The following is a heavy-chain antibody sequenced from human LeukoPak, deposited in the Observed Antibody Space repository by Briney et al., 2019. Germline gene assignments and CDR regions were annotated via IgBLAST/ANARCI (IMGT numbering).Heavy chain of an antibody. J-gene: IGHJ6*03. V-gene: IGHV3-7*01. CDR3: ARDQQARYRSFYYMDV. D-gene: IGHD3-16*02. CDR1: GFTFNSYI. CDR2: IKQDGSEK. Sequence: GGSLRLSCAASGFTFNSYIMHWVRQAPGKGLEWVANIKQDGSEKYYVDSVKGRFTISRDNAKNSLYLQMNSLRAEDTAVYYCARDQQARYRSFYYMDVWGKGTTVTVSS.